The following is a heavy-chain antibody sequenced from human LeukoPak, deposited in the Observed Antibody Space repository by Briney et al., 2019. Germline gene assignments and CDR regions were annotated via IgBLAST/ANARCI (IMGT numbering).Heavy chain of an antibody. Sequence: ASVKVSCKASGYTFTSYDTNWVRQATGQGLEWMGWMNPNSGNTGYAQKFQGRVTMTRNTSISTAYMELSSLRSEDTAVYYCARGDYDFWSGYPYGMDVWGQGTTVTVSS. J-gene: IGHJ6*02. V-gene: IGHV1-8*01. CDR1: GYTFTSYD. CDR3: ARGDYDFWSGYPYGMDV. D-gene: IGHD3-3*01. CDR2: MNPNSGNT.